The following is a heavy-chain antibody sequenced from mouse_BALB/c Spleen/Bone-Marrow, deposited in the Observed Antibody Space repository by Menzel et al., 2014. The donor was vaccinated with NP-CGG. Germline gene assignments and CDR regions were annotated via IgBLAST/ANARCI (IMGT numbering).Heavy chain of an antibody. CDR2: IWGDGST. D-gene: IGHD4-1*01. J-gene: IGHJ4*01. V-gene: IGHV2-6-7*01. Sequence: VQGVESGPGLVAPSQSLSFTCTVSGFSLTGYGVNWVRQPPGKGLEWLGMIWGDGSTDYNSALKSRLSISKDNSKSQVFLKMNSLQTDDTARFYCARELGHYAMDYWGQGTSVTVSS. CDR3: ARELGHYAMDY. CDR1: GFSLTGYG.